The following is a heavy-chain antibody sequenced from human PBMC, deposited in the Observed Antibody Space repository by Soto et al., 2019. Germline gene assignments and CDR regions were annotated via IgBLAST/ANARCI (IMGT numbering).Heavy chain of an antibody. CDR2: ISAYNGNT. V-gene: IGHV1-18*01. D-gene: IGHD3-16*01. J-gene: IGHJ6*02. CDR1: GYTFTSYG. CDR3: ARVRWSRYYYGMDV. Sequence: ASVKVSCKASGYTFTSYGISWVRQAPGQGLEWMGWISAYNGNTNYAQKLQGRVTMTTDTSTSTAYMELRSLRSDATAVYYCARVRWSRYYYGMDVWGQGTTVTVSS.